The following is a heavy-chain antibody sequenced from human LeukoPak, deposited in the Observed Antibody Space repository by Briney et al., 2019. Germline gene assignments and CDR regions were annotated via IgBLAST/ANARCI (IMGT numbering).Heavy chain of an antibody. V-gene: IGHV3-23*01. CDR1: GFTFRDYA. CDR3: AKRWYSSGWYSNYFDY. Sequence: GGSLRLSCAASGFTFRDYAMSWVRQAPGKGLEWVSAISGSGGSTYYADSVKGRFTISRDNSKNTLYLQMNSLRAEDTAVYYCAKRWYSSGWYSNYFDYWGQGTLVTVSS. D-gene: IGHD6-19*01. J-gene: IGHJ4*02. CDR2: ISGSGGST.